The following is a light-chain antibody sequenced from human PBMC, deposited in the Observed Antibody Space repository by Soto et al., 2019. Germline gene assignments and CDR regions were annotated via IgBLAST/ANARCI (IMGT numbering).Light chain of an antibody. CDR1: QSVGSN. CDR3: QYYKHWPPEYT. CDR2: GAS. V-gene: IGKV3-15*01. Sequence: EIVMTQSPATLSVSPGERATLSCRASQSVGSNLAWYQHAPGQAPRLLIYGASTRATGVPARFSGSGSGTEFTLTSSSLLSEDFAISYCQYYKHWPPEYTFGQGNRVEIK. J-gene: IGKJ2*01.